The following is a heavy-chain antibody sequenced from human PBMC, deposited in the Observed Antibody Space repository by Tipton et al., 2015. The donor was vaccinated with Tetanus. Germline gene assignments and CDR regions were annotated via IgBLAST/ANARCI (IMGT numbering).Heavy chain of an antibody. CDR3: ARGTDAYHYYYHMDV. CDR2: IHPSGTT. Sequence: TLSLTCAVYGGSFSGYYWSWIRQSPGKGLEWIGEIHPSGTTYYNPSLKSRVIISEDTSKNQFSLKLNSVTAADSALYFCARGTDAYHYYYHMDVWGRGTTVTVSS. V-gene: IGHV4-34*01. D-gene: IGHD2-2*01. CDR1: GGSFSGYY. J-gene: IGHJ6*04.